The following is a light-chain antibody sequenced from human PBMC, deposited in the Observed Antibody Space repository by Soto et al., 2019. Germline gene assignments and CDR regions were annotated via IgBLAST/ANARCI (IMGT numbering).Light chain of an antibody. Sequence: QLVLTQPPSVSEAPGQRVTISCTESRSNIGAGYEAHWYQQVPGTAPRLLIYANTNRPSGVPDRFSGSKSGTSASLAITGLQAEDEAEYYCQSYDSSLSGYVFGTGTKRTVL. CDR2: ANT. CDR1: RSNIGAGYE. CDR3: QSYDSSLSGYV. J-gene: IGLJ1*01. V-gene: IGLV1-40*01.